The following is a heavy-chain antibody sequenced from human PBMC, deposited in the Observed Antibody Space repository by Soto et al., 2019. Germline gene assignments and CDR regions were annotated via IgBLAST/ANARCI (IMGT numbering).Heavy chain of an antibody. CDR1: GYTFTSYG. Sequence: ASVKVSCKASGYTFTSYGLNWVRRAPGQGLEWMGRIASHDGSTVSAQSFQGRLTLTRDTFTNTAYLELGALTSDDTGLYFCWRNDGDDSTNFWGQGTMVTVYS. CDR3: WRNDGDDSTNF. D-gene: IGHD3-22*01. V-gene: IGHV1-18*04. CDR2: IASHDGST. J-gene: IGHJ4*02.